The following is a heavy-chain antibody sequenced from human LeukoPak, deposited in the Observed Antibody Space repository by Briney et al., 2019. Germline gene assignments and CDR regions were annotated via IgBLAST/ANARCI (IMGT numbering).Heavy chain of an antibody. V-gene: IGHV1-69*05. CDR2: IIPIFGTA. Sequence: SVKVSCKASGGTFSSYAISWVRQAPGQGLEWMGGIIPIFGTANYAQKFQGRVTITTDESTSTAYMELSSLRSEDTAVYYCASSKIRGCYSPVCCYMDVWGKGTTVTVSS. CDR1: GGTFSSYA. CDR3: ASSKIRGCYSPVCCYMDV. D-gene: IGHD2-15*01. J-gene: IGHJ6*03.